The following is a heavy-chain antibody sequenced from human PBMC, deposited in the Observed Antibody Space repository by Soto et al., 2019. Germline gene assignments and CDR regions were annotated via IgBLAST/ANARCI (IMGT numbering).Heavy chain of an antibody. J-gene: IGHJ1*01. V-gene: IGHV4-31*03. CDR1: GGSISSGGYY. D-gene: IGHD3-22*01. CDR2: IYYSGST. CDR3: ASFYDSSGYYYFQH. Sequence: LSLTCTVSGGSISSGGYYWSWIRQHPGKGLEWIGYIYYSGSTYYNPSLKSRVTISVDTSKNQFSLKLSSVTAADTAVYYCASFYDSSGYYYFQHWGQGTLVTVSS.